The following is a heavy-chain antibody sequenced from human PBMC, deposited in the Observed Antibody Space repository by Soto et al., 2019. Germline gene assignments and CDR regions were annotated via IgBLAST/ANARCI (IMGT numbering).Heavy chain of an antibody. D-gene: IGHD1-7*01. J-gene: IGHJ4*02. CDR1: GFNFDNYG. Sequence: PGGSLRLSCQASGFNFDNYGMHWVRQAPGKGLVWVAVITYDGSFQYYADSVKGRFTISRDNSKNTLSLHLNTLKPEDTAVYHCAKDRVGGTFYTPLAFWGQGTLVTVSS. V-gene: IGHV3-30*18. CDR2: ITYDGSFQ. CDR3: AKDRVGGTFYTPLAF.